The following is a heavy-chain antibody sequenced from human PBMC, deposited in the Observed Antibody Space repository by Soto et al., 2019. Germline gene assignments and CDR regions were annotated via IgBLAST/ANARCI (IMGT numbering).Heavy chain of an antibody. CDR2: ISSNGGST. J-gene: IGHJ2*01. D-gene: IGHD2-2*01. CDR1: GFTFSSYA. CDR3: VKALRETSRTDWYFEL. Sequence: GGSLRLSCSASGFTFSSYAMHWVRQAPGKGLEYVSAISSNGGSTYYADSVKGRFTISRDNSKNTLYLQMSSLRAEDTAVYYCVKALRETSRTDWYFELWGRGALVTVSS. V-gene: IGHV3-64D*06.